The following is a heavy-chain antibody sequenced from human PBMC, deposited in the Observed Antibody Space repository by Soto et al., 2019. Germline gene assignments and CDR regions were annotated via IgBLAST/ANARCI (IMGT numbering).Heavy chain of an antibody. CDR1: GYTFTSYG. CDR2: ISAYNGNT. V-gene: IGHV1-18*04. CDR3: ARRASGSQFNYYYGMDV. J-gene: IGHJ6*02. Sequence: QVQLVQSGAEVKKPGASVKVSCKASGYTFTSYGISWVRQAPGQGLEWMGWISAYNGNTNYAQKLQGRVTMTTDTATSTAYMELRSLRSDDTAVYYCARRASGSQFNYYYGMDVWGQGTTVTVSS. D-gene: IGHD1-26*01.